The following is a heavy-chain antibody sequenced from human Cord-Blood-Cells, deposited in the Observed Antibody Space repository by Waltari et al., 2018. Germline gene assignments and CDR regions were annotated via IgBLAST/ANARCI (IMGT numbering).Heavy chain of an antibody. Sequence: QVQLQESGPGLVKPSETLSLTCTVSGGSISSYYWSWIRQPPGKGLEWIGYIYYSGSTNYNPSLKSRVTISVDTSKNQFSLKLSSVTAADTAVYYCARLDSSGYYSYWGQGTLVTASS. V-gene: IGHV4-59*08. D-gene: IGHD3-22*01. J-gene: IGHJ4*02. CDR1: GGSISSYY. CDR2: IYYSGST. CDR3: ARLDSSGYYSY.